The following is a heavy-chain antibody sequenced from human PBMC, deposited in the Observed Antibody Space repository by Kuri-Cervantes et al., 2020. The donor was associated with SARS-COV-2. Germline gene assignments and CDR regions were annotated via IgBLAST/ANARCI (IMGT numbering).Heavy chain of an antibody. D-gene: IGHD6-13*01. J-gene: IGHJ6*03. CDR3: ARDPAAGLYYYYYMDV. CDR2: IRYDGSNK. CDR1: GFTFSSYG. Sequence: GESLKISCAASGFTFSSYGMHWVRQAPGKGLEWVAFIRYDGSNKYYADSVKGRFTISRDNSKNTLYLQMNSLRAEDTAVYYCARDPAAGLYYYYYMDVWGKGTTVTVSS. V-gene: IGHV3-30*02.